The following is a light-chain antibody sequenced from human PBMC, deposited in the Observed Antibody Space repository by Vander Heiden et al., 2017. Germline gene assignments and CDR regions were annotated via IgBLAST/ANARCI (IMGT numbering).Light chain of an antibody. Sequence: QSVLTQPPSASGPPGQRVTISCSGSSSNIGSNTVNWYQQLPGTAPKLLIYSNNQRPSGVPDRFSGSKSGTSASLAISGRQAEDEADYYCAAWDDSLNGVVFGGGTKLTVL. CDR1: SSNIGSNT. V-gene: IGLV1-44*01. CDR2: SNN. CDR3: AAWDDSLNGVV. J-gene: IGLJ2*01.